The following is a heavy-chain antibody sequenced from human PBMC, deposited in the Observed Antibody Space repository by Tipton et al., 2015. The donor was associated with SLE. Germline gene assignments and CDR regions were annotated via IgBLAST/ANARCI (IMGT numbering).Heavy chain of an antibody. D-gene: IGHD1-26*01. J-gene: IGHJ6*03. CDR1: GYTFLTYD. CDR2: LNPKSGNT. V-gene: IGHV1-8*01. CDR3: ARGSVYYQSYMDV. Sequence: QSGAEVKKPGASVKVSCKASGYTFLTYDINWVRQAPGQGLEWMGWLNPKSGNTGSAKKVGGRVSMTRNTSISTAYMELSSLRSDDTAVYYCARGSVYYQSYMDVWGKGTTVTVSS.